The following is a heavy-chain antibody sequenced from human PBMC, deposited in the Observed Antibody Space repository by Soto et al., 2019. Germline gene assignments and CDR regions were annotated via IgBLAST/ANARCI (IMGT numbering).Heavy chain of an antibody. Sequence: GESLKISCKGSGYSFTSYWIGWVRQMPGKGLEWMGIIYPGDSDTRYSPSFQGQVTISADKSISTAYLQWSSLKASDTAMYYCARLQKSTMIEDGYYYGMDVWGQGTTVTVSS. CDR1: GYSFTSYW. CDR3: ARLQKSTMIEDGYYYGMDV. J-gene: IGHJ6*02. CDR2: IYPGDSDT. V-gene: IGHV5-51*01. D-gene: IGHD3-22*01.